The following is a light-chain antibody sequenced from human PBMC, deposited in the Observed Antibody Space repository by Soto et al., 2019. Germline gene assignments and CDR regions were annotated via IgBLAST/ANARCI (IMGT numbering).Light chain of an antibody. CDR2: EVS. CDR1: SSDVGYNY. Sequence: QSALTQPPSASGSPGQSVTISCTGTSSDVGYNYVSWYQQHLCKAPKLIIYEVSQRPSGVPDRFSGSKSGNTASLTVSGLQTEDEADYDCSAYAGSNNFVFGSGTKVTVL. V-gene: IGLV2-8*01. J-gene: IGLJ1*01. CDR3: SAYAGSNNFV.